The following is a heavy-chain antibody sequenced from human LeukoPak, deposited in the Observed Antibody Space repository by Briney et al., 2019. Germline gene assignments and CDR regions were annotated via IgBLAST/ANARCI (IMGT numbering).Heavy chain of an antibody. CDR2: IIPIFGTA. J-gene: IGHJ4*02. CDR3: ARGAHLEYYYGSGSYYVY. CDR1: GYTFTGYY. Sequence: SVTVSCKASGYTFTGYYMHWVRQAPGQGLEWMGGIIPIFGTANYAQKFQGRVTITADKSTSTAYMELSSLRSEDTAVYYCARGAHLEYYYGSGSYYVYWGQGTLVTVSS. D-gene: IGHD3-10*01. V-gene: IGHV1-69*06.